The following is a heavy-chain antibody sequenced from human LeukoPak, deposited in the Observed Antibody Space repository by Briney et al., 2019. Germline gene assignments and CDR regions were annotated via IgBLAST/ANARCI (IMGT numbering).Heavy chain of an antibody. D-gene: IGHD2-15*01. CDR2: INPSGGST. Sequence: ASVKVSWKASGYTFTSYYMHWVRQAPGQGLEWMGIINPSGGSTSYAQKFQGRVTMTRDTSTSTVYMELSSLRSEDTAVYYCAKASLDSYCSGGSCYSNWFDPWGQGTLVTVSS. J-gene: IGHJ5*02. V-gene: IGHV1-46*01. CDR3: AKASLDSYCSGGSCYSNWFDP. CDR1: GYTFTSYY.